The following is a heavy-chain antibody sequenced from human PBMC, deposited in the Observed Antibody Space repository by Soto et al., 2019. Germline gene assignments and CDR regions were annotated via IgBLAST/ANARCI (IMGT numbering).Heavy chain of an antibody. J-gene: IGHJ6*02. CDR2: IYPGDSDT. D-gene: IGHD1-26*01. CDR1: GYSFTSYW. Sequence: PGESLKISCKSSGYSFTSYWIGWVRQMPGKGLEWMGIIYPGDSDTKYSPSFQGQVTISADKSISTAYLQWSSLKASDTAMYYCARRDSGNYPNYYYYGMDVWGQRTTVTVSS. V-gene: IGHV5-51*01. CDR3: ARRDSGNYPNYYYYGMDV.